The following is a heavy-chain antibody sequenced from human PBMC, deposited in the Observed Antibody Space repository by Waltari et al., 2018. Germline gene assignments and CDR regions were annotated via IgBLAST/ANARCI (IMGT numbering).Heavy chain of an antibody. V-gene: IGHV4-34*02. J-gene: IGHJ4*02. CDR2: ITYRGGT. D-gene: IGHD3-9*01. CDR3: ALRYYDWWIDS. Sequence: QVQLQQWGAGLLKPSETLSLTCAVFGASFSVYSWSWIRQSPGKGLEWIGEITYRGGTNYNPSIRGRVTVSQDTSKNQFSLKLTSVTAADTAIYYCALRYYDWWIDSWGQGTQVTVSS. CDR1: GASFSVYS.